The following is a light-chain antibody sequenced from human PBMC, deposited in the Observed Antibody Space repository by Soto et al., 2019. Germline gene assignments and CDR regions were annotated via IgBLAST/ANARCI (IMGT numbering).Light chain of an antibody. CDR2: GAS. CDR1: QSVSIN. CDR3: QQYKDWPRT. Sequence: EIVMTQSPATLSVSPGERTTLSCRASQSVSINLAWYQQKPGQAPRLLIYGASTRATGIPARFSGSGSGTEFTLTISGLQSEDFAVYYCQQYKDWPRTVGPGTKVDSK. J-gene: IGKJ3*01. V-gene: IGKV3-15*01.